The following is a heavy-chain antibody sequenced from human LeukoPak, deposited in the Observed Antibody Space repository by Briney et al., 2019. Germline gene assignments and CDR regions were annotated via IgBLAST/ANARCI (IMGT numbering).Heavy chain of an antibody. CDR3: ARDGSGSHFDY. J-gene: IGHJ4*02. Sequence: GRSLRLSCAASGFTFSSYAMHWVRQAPGKGLEWVAVISYDGSNKYYADSVKGRFTISRDHSKNTLYLQMNSLRAEDTAVYYCARDGSGSHFDYWGQGTLVTVSS. CDR2: ISYDGSNK. CDR1: GFTFSSYA. V-gene: IGHV3-30*04. D-gene: IGHD3-10*01.